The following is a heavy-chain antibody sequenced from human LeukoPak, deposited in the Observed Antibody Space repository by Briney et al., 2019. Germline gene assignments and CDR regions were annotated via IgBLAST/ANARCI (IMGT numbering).Heavy chain of an antibody. CDR2: ISGSGGST. D-gene: IGHD2-2*01. CDR3: AKDIVVVPAANPFFDY. J-gene: IGHJ4*02. V-gene: IGHV3-23*01. CDR1: GFTFSSYA. Sequence: GGSLRLSCAASGFTFSSYAMSWVRQAPGKGLEWVSAISGSGGSTYYADSVKGRFTISRDNSKNTLYLQMNSLRAEDTAVYYCAKDIVVVPAANPFFDYWGQGTLVTVSP.